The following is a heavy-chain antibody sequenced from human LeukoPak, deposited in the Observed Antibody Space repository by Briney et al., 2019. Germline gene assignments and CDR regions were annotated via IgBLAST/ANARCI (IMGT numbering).Heavy chain of an antibody. CDR1: GFTFSSYW. Sequence: GGSLRLSCATSGFTFSSYWMTWVRQAPGKGLEWVANIKEDAGEAYYVGSVKGRFTVSRDNAKNSLYLQMNSLRVEDTAMYYCATRKCSISACRASSYRCMDDWGKGTTVTVSS. CDR3: ATRKCSISACRASSYRCMDD. D-gene: IGHD2-2*01. CDR2: IKEDAGEA. V-gene: IGHV3-7*01. J-gene: IGHJ6*03.